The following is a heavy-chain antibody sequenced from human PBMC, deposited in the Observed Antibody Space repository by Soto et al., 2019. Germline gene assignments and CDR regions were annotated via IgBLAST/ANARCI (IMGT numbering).Heavy chain of an antibody. CDR1: GGSSGNYY. J-gene: IGHJ4*02. CDR3: ARGSDGDFSDY. D-gene: IGHD7-27*01. CDR2: ISYSGST. Sequence: KPSETLSLTCTVSGGSSGNYYWSWIRQPPGKGLEWIGYISYSGSTNYNPSLKSRGTISQDTSKTHFSLKLSAVTAADTAVYYCARGSDGDFSDYWGQGTLVTVSS. V-gene: IGHV4-59*01.